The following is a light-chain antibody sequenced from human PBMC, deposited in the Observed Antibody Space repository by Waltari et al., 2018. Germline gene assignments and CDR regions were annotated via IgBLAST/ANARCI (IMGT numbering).Light chain of an antibody. V-gene: IGKV3-20*01. Sequence: EIVLTQSPGTLSLSPGERATLSCRASQSVGRYLAWYQQKPGQAPRLLIYDASTRATGIPDRFSGSGSGTDFSLTISRLESEDFAVYYCQKYVNLPATFGQVTKVEIK. J-gene: IGKJ1*01. CDR1: QSVGRY. CDR2: DAS. CDR3: QKYVNLPAT.